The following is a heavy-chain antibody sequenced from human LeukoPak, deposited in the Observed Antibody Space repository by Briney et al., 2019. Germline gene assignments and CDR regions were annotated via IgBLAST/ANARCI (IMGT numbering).Heavy chain of an antibody. V-gene: IGHV3-48*02. D-gene: IGHD6-19*01. Sequence: PGGCLRLSCAASGFTFSSYGMNWVRQAPGKGLEWVSYISTTSSTIYYADSVKGRFTMSRDNAKNSLYLQMDSLRDEDTAVYYCARGKEKWLDHFDYWGQGSLVTVSS. CDR3: ARGKEKWLDHFDY. CDR1: GFTFSSYG. CDR2: ISTTSSTI. J-gene: IGHJ4*02.